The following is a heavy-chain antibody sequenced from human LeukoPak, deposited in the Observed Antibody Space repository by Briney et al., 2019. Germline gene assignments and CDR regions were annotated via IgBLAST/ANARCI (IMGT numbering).Heavy chain of an antibody. Sequence: ASVKVSCKGSGYTFTNFYLHWVRQAPGQGLEWMGWINPNRGGTNYAQKFQGRVTMTRDTSISTAYMELSSLRSDDAAVYYCARCYCTTTSCYYFDFWGQGTLVTVSS. CDR3: ARCYCTTTSCYYFDF. CDR1: GYTFTNFY. D-gene: IGHD2-2*01. V-gene: IGHV1-2*02. J-gene: IGHJ4*02. CDR2: INPNRGGT.